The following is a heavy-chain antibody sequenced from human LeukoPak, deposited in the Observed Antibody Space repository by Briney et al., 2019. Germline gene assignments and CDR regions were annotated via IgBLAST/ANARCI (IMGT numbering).Heavy chain of an antibody. CDR1: GFTFDDYS. V-gene: IGHV3-20*04. J-gene: IGHJ6*02. CDR3: GRYGEYDYYYGMDV. D-gene: IGHD4-17*01. CDR2: INWNGGST. Sequence: GGSLRLSCAASGFTFDDYSMSWVRQAPGKGLEWVSGINWNGGSTGYADSVKGRFTISRDNAKNSLYLQMNSLRAEDTALYYCGRYGEYDYYYGMDVWGQGTTVTVSS.